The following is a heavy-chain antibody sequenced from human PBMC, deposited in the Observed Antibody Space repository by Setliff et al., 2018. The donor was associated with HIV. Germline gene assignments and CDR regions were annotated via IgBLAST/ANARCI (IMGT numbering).Heavy chain of an antibody. Sequence: PSETLSLTCTVSGGSISSFFWSWIRQPPGKGLEWIGHISYSGSTNYNPSLKSRVTISVDTSKNQFSLKLTSVTAADTAVYYCARRRSPPSGFYSKYYMDVWGKGTTVTVFS. CDR3: ARRRSPPSGFYSKYYMDV. J-gene: IGHJ6*03. D-gene: IGHD3-22*01. CDR1: GGSISSFF. V-gene: IGHV4-59*08. CDR2: ISYSGST.